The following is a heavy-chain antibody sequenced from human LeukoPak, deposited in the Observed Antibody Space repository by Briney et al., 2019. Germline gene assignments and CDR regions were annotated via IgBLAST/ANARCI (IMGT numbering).Heavy chain of an antibody. D-gene: IGHD3-22*01. Sequence: GGSLRLSCAASGLDFGAYEMDWVRQAPGKGLEWVAYFAGSDTTTYYADSVKGRFIISRDNARNSLYLQMNSLRAEDTALYYCTTLGYHLDSWGQGTLVTVSS. CDR2: FAGSDTTT. V-gene: IGHV3-48*03. CDR3: TTLGYHLDS. CDR1: GLDFGAYE. J-gene: IGHJ4*02.